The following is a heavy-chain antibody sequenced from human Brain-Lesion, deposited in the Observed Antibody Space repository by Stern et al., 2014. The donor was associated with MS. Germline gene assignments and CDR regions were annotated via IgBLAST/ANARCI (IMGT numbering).Heavy chain of an antibody. CDR3: AKDRQYLTYFFDH. V-gene: IGHV3-30*18. CDR2: VSYDGSNK. CDR1: GFTFGSCA. J-gene: IGHJ5*02. Sequence: MQLVESGGGVVQPGRPLRLSCVASGFTFGSCAMHWVRQAPGKGLEWVAGVSYDGSNKYYADSVKGRFTISRDNSQNTLYMQMSSLRPEDTAVYYCAKDRQYLTYFFDHWGQGSLFTVSS. D-gene: IGHD2/OR15-2a*01.